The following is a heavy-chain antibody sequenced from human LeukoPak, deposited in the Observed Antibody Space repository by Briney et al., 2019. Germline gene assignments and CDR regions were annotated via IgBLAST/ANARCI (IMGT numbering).Heavy chain of an antibody. J-gene: IGHJ6*04. Sequence: GGSLRLSCAASGFTFSSYAMSWVRQAPGKGLEWVSASSGSGGSTYYADSVRGRFTISRDNSKNSLFLQMNSLRAKDTAVYYCAKDPVNQLLSSYMDVWGKGTTVTVSS. CDR3: AKDPVNQLLSSYMDV. CDR2: SSGSGGST. CDR1: GFTFSSYA. D-gene: IGHD2-2*01. V-gene: IGHV3-23*01.